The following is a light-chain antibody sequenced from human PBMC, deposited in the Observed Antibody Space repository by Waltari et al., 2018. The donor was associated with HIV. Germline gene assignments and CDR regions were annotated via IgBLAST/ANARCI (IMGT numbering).Light chain of an antibody. CDR3: ATWDDILSGYL. CDR2: KDN. Sequence: QSVPTQPPSASGTPAQRVAISCSGSNSNIGSNFCYWYQQLPGTAPKLLIYKDNQRPSGVPERFSASKSGSSSSLAISGLRSEDEAEYYCATWDDILSGYLFGTGTKVTVL. J-gene: IGLJ1*01. V-gene: IGLV1-47*01. CDR1: NSNIGSNF.